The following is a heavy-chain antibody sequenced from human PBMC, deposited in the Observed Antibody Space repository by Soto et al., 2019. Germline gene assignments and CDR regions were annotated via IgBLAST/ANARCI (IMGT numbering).Heavy chain of an antibody. CDR1: GYSVSSNTAA. V-gene: IGHV6-1*01. D-gene: IGHD6-19*01. CDR2: TYYRSNWRH. J-gene: IGHJ4*02. Sequence: QTLSLPCAISGYSVSSNTAAWNLIRSSPSRGLEWLGRTYYRSNWRHDYAVSVKSRITVNPDTSKNHFSLQLNSVTPDDTAVYYCARGVAGTGFDLWGQGTLVTVSS. CDR3: ARGVAGTGFDL.